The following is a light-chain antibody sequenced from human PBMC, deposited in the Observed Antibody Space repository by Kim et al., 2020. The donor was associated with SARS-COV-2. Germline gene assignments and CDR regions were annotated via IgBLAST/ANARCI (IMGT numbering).Light chain of an antibody. V-gene: IGKV1-39*01. CDR2: AAH. CDR3: QQSYSTPRT. J-gene: IGKJ1*01. Sequence: SVGDRVTITCRASQSVSSYLNWDQQKPGKAPKLLIYAAHSLQSGAPSRVSGDGSGTDFTLTISNLQAEDSATYYCQQSYSTPRTFGQGTKVDIK. CDR1: QSVSSY.